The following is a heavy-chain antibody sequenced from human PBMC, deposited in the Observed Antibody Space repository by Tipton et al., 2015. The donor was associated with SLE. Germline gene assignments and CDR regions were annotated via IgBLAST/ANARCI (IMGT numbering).Heavy chain of an antibody. D-gene: IGHD5-24*01. CDR3: ARHRWRWNDAFDI. V-gene: IGHV4-59*08. CDR2: VYYSGST. Sequence: TLSLTCFVSGGSIGSRPYYWSWIRQPPGKGLEWIGYVYYSGSTNYNPSLRGRITTSVDTSKNQFSLKLTSVTAADTAVYYCARHRWRWNDAFDIWGQGTMVTVSS. J-gene: IGHJ3*02. CDR1: GGSIGSRPYY.